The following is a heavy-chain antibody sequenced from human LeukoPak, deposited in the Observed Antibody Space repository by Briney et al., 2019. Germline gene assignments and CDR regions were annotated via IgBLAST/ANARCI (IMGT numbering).Heavy chain of an antibody. J-gene: IGHJ4*02. V-gene: IGHV4-34*01. Sequence: SETLSLTCAVYGESFSSHYWTWIRQPPGKGLEWIGEINHSGSTTSNPSLNNRVTISVDTSKNQFSLKLTSVTAADTAVYYCARPRYGSGSLDSWGQGTLVTVSS. CDR2: INHSGST. CDR3: ARPRYGSGSLDS. D-gene: IGHD3-10*01. CDR1: GESFSSHY.